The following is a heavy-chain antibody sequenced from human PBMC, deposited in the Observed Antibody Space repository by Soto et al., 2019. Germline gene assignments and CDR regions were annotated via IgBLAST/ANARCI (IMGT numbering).Heavy chain of an antibody. J-gene: IGHJ3*02. CDR1: GGSISSYY. D-gene: IGHD3-22*01. V-gene: IGHV4-4*07. CDR3: VRSFFYDNTAYHSSDAFDI. CDR2: VFTSGNT. Sequence: SETLSLTCTVSGGSISSYYWSWIRQPAGKGLEWIGRVFTSGNTNDNPSLQSRVTMSVDTSKNQFSLKLSSVTAADTAVYYCVRSFFYDNTAYHSSDAFDICGQGTMVTVSS.